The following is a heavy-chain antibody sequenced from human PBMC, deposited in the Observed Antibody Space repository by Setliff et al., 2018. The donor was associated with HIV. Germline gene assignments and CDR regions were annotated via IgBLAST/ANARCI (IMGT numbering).Heavy chain of an antibody. Sequence: SETLSLTCIVSHGSITSTSYYWGWVRQSPGRGLEWIGSIYYSGRTYYNPSLKSRLTISVDTSKNQFSLKLSSVTAADTAVYYCATSGYSYAFNWFDPWGQGTLVTVSS. CDR1: HGSITSTSYY. V-gene: IGHV4-39*07. D-gene: IGHD3-16*01. J-gene: IGHJ5*02. CDR2: IYYSGRT. CDR3: ATSGYSYAFNWFDP.